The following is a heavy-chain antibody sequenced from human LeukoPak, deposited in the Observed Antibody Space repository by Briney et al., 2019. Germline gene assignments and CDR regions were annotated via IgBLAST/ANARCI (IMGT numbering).Heavy chain of an antibody. CDR3: ARLGRYSGSRGAFDI. J-gene: IGHJ3*02. D-gene: IGHD1-26*01. CDR1: GYTFTSYG. CDR2: ISAYNGNT. V-gene: IGHV1-18*01. Sequence: ASVKVSCKASGYTFTSYGISWVRQAPGQGLEWMGWISAYNGNTNYAQKLQGRGTITTDTSTSTAYMELRSLRSDDTAVYYCARLGRYSGSRGAFDIWGQGTMVTVSS.